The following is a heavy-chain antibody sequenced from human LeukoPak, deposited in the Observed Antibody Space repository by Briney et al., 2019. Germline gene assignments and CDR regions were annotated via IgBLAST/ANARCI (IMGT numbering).Heavy chain of an antibody. CDR1: GGSFSGYY. J-gene: IGHJ5*02. CDR2: INHSGST. CDR3: AARPLTALRAWFDP. Sequence: SETLSLTCAVYGGSFSGYYWSWIRQPPGKGLEWIGEINHSGSTNYNPSLKSRVTISVDTSKNQFSLKLNSVTAADTAVYYCAARPLTALRAWFDPWGQGTLVTVSS. D-gene: IGHD4/OR15-4a*01. V-gene: IGHV4-34*01.